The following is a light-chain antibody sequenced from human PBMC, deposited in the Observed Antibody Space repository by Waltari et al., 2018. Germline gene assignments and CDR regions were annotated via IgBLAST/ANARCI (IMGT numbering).Light chain of an antibody. J-gene: IGLJ2*01. V-gene: IGLV2-11*01. CDR2: DVS. CDR3: CSFAGSHTYVV. Sequence: QSALTQPRSVSGSPGQSVTISCTGTSSAVGGYNYVSWYQQHPGKAPKLMIYDVSKRPSGVPDRFSGSKSGNTASLTISGLQTEDEADYYCCSFAGSHTYVVFGGGTKLTVL. CDR1: SSAVGGYNY.